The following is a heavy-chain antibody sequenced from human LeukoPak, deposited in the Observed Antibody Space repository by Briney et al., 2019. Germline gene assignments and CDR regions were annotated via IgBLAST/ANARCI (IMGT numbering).Heavy chain of an antibody. V-gene: IGHV3-48*02. J-gene: IGHJ3*02. CDR3: ARDGIEGDSSRYYVGAFDI. CDR1: GFAFSSYS. D-gene: IGHD3-22*01. CDR2: ISSSGSTI. Sequence: GGSLGLSCAASGFAFSSYSMNWVRQTPGKGLEWLSYISSSGSTINYADSVKGRFTISRDNAKSSLFLQMDSLRDEDTALYYCARDGIEGDSSRYYVGAFDIWGQATMVTVSS.